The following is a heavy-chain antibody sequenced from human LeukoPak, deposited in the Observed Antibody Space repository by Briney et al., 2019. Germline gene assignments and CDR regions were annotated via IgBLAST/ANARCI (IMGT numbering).Heavy chain of an antibody. CDR3: VKGGGNVRRYFEY. J-gene: IGHJ4*02. V-gene: IGHV3-30*18. D-gene: IGHD4-23*01. CDR1: GFTFSSYA. Sequence: PGGSLRLSCAASGFTFSSYAMSWVRQAPGKGLEWVAVISYDGSNKYYADSVKGRFTISRDSSKNTLYLQMNSLRAEDTAVNYCVKGGGNVRRYFEYWGQGTLVTVSS. CDR2: ISYDGSNK.